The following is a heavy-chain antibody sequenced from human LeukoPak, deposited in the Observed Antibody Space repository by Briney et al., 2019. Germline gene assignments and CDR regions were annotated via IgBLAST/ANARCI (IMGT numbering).Heavy chain of an antibody. CDR3: AAGLRSYDSSGYYAFDI. Sequence: SVKVSCKASGFTFTSSAVQWVRQARGQRLEWIGWIVVGSGNTNYAQKFQERVTITRDMSTSTAYMELSSLRSEDTAVYYCAAGLRSYDSSGYYAFDIWGQGTMVTASS. CDR1: GFTFTSSA. V-gene: IGHV1-58*01. CDR2: IVVGSGNT. J-gene: IGHJ3*02. D-gene: IGHD3-22*01.